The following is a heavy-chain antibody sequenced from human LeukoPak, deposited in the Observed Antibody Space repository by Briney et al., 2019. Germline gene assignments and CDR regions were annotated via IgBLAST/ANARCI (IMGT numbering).Heavy chain of an antibody. D-gene: IGHD1-1*01. Sequence: GGSLRLSCAASGFSFSTYAMSWVRQVPGKGLEWVSGISGSGGSTYYADSVQGRFTISKDNSKNTLYLEMNSLRVEDTAVYHCAKDLDDATPNFFDYWGQGTLVTVSS. CDR3: AKDLDDATPNFFDY. CDR1: GFSFSTYA. CDR2: ISGSGGST. J-gene: IGHJ4*02. V-gene: IGHV3-23*01.